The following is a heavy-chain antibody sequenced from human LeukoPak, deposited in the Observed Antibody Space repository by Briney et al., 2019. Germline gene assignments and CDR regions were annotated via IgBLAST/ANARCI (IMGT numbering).Heavy chain of an antibody. V-gene: IGHV5-10-1*01. Sequence: GESLKISCKGSGYSFTGYWISWVRQMPGKGLEWMGRIDPSDSYTNYSPSFQGHVTISADKSISTAYLQWSSLKASDTAMYYCARGGSYFDPFDYWGQGTLVTVSS. CDR1: GYSFTGYW. J-gene: IGHJ4*02. CDR2: IDPSDSYT. D-gene: IGHD1-26*01. CDR3: ARGGSYFDPFDY.